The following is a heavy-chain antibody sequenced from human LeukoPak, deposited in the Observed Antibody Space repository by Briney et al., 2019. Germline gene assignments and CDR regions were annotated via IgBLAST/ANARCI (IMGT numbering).Heavy chain of an antibody. CDR2: IKQDGSEK. CDR3: AREGSQSASGTYPGND. V-gene: IGHV3-7*01. CDR1: GFMLSSYW. D-gene: IGHD1-26*01. J-gene: IGHJ4*02. Sequence: GGSLRLSCATTGFMLSSYWMIWVRQAPGKGLEWVANIKQDGSEKYYVDSVKGRFTISRDNAKNSLFLQMNRLRAEDTAVYFCAREGSQSASGTYPGNDWGQGTLVTVSS.